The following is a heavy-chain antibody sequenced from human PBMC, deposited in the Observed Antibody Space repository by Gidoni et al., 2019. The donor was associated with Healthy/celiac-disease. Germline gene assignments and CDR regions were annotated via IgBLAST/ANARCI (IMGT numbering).Heavy chain of an antibody. CDR2: IYSGGST. J-gene: IGHJ6*02. D-gene: IGHD6-13*01. CDR1: GFTVSSDY. V-gene: IGHV3-53*04. Sequence: EVQLVESGGGLVQPGVSLRLSCAASGFTVSSDYMRWVRQAPGKGLEWVSVIYSGGSTYYADSVKGRFTISRHNSKNTLYLQMNSLRAEDTAVYYCASIGAAAGTYADYYYYYYGMDVWGQGTTVTVSS. CDR3: ASIGAAAGTYADYYYYYYGMDV.